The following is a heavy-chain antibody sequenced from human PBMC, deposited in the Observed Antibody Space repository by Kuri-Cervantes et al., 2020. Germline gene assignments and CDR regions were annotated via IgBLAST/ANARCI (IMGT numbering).Heavy chain of an antibody. CDR2: ISYDGSNK. CDR3: AKGVRFGSGSHLPQDY. V-gene: IGHV3-30*18. CDR1: GFTFSSYG. Sequence: GESLKISCAASGFTFSSYGIHWVRQAPGKGLEWVAVISYDGSNKYYADSVKGRFTISRDNSKNTLYLQMNSLRAEDMAVYYCAKGVRFGSGSHLPQDYWGQGTLVTVSS. D-gene: IGHD3-10*01. J-gene: IGHJ4*02.